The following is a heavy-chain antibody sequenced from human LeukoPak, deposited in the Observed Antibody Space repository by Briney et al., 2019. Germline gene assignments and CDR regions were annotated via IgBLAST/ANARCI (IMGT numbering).Heavy chain of an antibody. CDR1: GFTFSTFA. D-gene: IGHD6-13*01. V-gene: IGHV3-23*01. CDR2: FSGSGAST. Sequence: PGGSLRLSCAASGFTFSTFAMSWVRQAPGTGLEWVSCFSGSGASTYYADSVKGRFTISRDNSKNTLYLQMNSLRAEDTAVYYCAKQWEGIAAAVDYWGQGTLVTVSS. J-gene: IGHJ4*02. CDR3: AKQWEGIAAAVDY.